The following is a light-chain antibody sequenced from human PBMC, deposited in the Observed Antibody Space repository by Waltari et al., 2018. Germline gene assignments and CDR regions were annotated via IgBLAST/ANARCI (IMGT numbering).Light chain of an antibody. Sequence: TFRSSQSSRNWVAWYQQKPGKAPNLLIYKASTLESGVPSRFIGSGSGTEFTLTSSSLQPDDFATYYCQQYNSNSRTFGQGTKLEIK. CDR3: QQYNSNSRT. CDR1: QSSRNW. CDR2: KAS. J-gene: IGKJ2*01. V-gene: IGKV1-5*03.